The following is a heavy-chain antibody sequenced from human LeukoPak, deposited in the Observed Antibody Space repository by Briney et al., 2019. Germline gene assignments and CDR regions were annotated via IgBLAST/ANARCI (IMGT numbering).Heavy chain of an antibody. V-gene: IGHV3-30*04. CDR2: ISYDGSNK. CDR1: GFTFSSYA. CDR3: ARDPVVNYDFWSGERDAFDI. Sequence: GGSLRLSCAASGFTFSSYAMHWVRQAPGKGLEWVAVISYDGSNKYYADSVKGRFTISRDNSKNTLYLQMNSLRAEVTAVYYCARDPVVNYDFWSGERDAFDIWGQGTMVTVSS. J-gene: IGHJ3*02. D-gene: IGHD3-3*01.